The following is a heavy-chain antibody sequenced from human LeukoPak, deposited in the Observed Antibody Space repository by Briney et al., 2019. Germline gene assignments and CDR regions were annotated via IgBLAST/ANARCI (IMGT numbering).Heavy chain of an antibody. CDR2: IKQDGSEK. V-gene: IGHV3-7*01. CDR3: AREDYDFWSGYYSNFDY. D-gene: IGHD3-3*01. Sequence: GGSLRLSCAASGFTFSSYAMSWVRQAPGKGLEWVANIKQDGSEKYYVDSVKGRFTISRDNAKNSLYLQMNSLRAEDMAVYYCAREDYDFWSGYYSNFDYWGQGTLVTVSS. CDR1: GFTFSSYA. J-gene: IGHJ4*02.